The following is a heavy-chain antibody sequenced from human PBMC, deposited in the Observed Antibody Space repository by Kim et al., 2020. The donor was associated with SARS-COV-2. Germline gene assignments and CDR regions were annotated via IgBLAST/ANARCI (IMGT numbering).Heavy chain of an antibody. D-gene: IGHD6-13*01. CDR3: ARDSESSRSSWYVVLGY. V-gene: IGHV3-43*01. Sequence: SVKRRFTISRDISKGSLFLQMNSLTPEDTALYYCARDSESSRSSWYVVLGYWGQGTLVTVSS. J-gene: IGHJ4*02.